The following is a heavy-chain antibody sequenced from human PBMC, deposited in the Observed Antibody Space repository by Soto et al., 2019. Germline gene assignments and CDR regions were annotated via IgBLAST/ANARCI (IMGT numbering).Heavy chain of an antibody. J-gene: IGHJ4*02. Sequence: GGSLRLSCPASGFTVSDHYMTWIRQSPGKGLEWVSYISSDSATISYTDPVQSRFTVPRDNAKNSVYLQMNSLRAEDTAVYYCASAPYSDASYYWGQGTLVTVSS. CDR3: ASAPYSDASYY. CDR2: ISSDSATI. D-gene: IGHD2-21*01. V-gene: IGHV3-11*01. CDR1: GFTVSDHY.